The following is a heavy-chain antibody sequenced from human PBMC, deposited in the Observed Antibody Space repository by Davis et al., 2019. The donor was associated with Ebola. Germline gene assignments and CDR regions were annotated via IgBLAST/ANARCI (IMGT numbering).Heavy chain of an antibody. CDR1: GDTLTSYA. V-gene: IGHV1-69*13. Sequence: AASVKVSCKAVGDTLTSYAMTWVRQAPGQGLEWMGGIIPVFRTANYAQKFQGRVTIIADESTRTAYMELSSLTYDDTAVYYCAGNGRRIVAYFDNWGQGTLVTVSS. CDR2: IIPVFRTA. J-gene: IGHJ4*02. CDR3: AGNGRRIVAYFDN. D-gene: IGHD2-8*01.